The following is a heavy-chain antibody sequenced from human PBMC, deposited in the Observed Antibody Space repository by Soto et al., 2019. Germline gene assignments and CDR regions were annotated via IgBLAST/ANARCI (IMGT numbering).Heavy chain of an antibody. J-gene: IGHJ1*01. Sequence: PGGSLRLSCAASGFTFSTYWMSWVRQAPGKGLEWVANIKQYGSEKYYVDFVKGRFTISRDNAKGSLYLQMNSLRAEDTAVFYCARADSGEVGAQTFAEYFQHWGLGTLVTVSS. CDR1: GFTFSTYW. V-gene: IGHV3-7*05. D-gene: IGHD1-26*01. CDR3: ARADSGEVGAQTFAEYFQH. CDR2: IKQYGSEK.